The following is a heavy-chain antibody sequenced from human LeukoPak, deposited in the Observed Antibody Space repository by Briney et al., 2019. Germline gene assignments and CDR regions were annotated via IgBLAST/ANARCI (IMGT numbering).Heavy chain of an antibody. J-gene: IGHJ4*02. Sequence: GGSLRLSCAASGFTFSSYEMNWVRQAPGKGLEWVSYISTSGNTRYYADSVKGRFTISRDNAKNSLYLQMNSLRVEDTAVYYCAREPSGTTSYYFDYWGQGTLVTVSS. CDR3: AREPSGTTSYYFDY. D-gene: IGHD1-7*01. CDR2: ISTSGNTR. V-gene: IGHV3-48*03. CDR1: GFTFSSYE.